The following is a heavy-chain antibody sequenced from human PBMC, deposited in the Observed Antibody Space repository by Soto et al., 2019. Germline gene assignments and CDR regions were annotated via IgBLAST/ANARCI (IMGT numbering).Heavy chain of an antibody. Sequence: GGSLRLSCAASGFTFSSHAMHWVCQPPGKGLEWVAVVSTDGGVQYYADSVKGRFTISRDNSKNTVYLQMNSLRAEDTAVYYCVARIQLWNRVDFWGQGTLVTVSS. V-gene: IGHV3-30-3*01. D-gene: IGHD5-18*01. J-gene: IGHJ4*02. CDR2: VSTDGGVQ. CDR1: GFTFSSHA. CDR3: VARIQLWNRVDF.